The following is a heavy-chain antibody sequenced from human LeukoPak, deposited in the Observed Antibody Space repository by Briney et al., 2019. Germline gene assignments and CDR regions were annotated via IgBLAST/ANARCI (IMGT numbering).Heavy chain of an antibody. J-gene: IGHJ4*02. V-gene: IGHV1-69*05. Sequence: SVKVSCKASGGTFSSYAISWVRQAPRQGLEWMGGIIPIFGTANYAQKFQGRVTITTDESTSTAYMELSSLRSEDTAVYYCASGKYCSSTSCYFYYDSSGHAYWGQGTLVTVSS. CDR2: IIPIFGTA. D-gene: IGHD2-2*01. CDR3: ASGKYCSSTSCYFYYDSSGHAY. CDR1: GGTFSSYA.